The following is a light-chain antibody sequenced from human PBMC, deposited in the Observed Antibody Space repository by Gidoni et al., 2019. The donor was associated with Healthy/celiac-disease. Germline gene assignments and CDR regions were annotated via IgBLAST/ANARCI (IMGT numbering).Light chain of an antibody. CDR2: GNS. V-gene: IGLV1-40*01. J-gene: IGLJ1*01. CDR3: QSYDSSLSGYV. CDR1: RSNIGAGYD. Sequence: QSVLTQPPSVSGAPGQRVTISCTGSRSNIGAGYDVHWYQQLPGTAPKLLIYGNSNRPSGVPDRFSDSKSGTSASLAITGLQAEDEADYYCQSYDSSLSGYVFGTGTKVTVL.